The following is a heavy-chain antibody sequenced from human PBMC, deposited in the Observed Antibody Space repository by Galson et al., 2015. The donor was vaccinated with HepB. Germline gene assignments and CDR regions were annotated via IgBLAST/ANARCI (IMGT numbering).Heavy chain of an antibody. CDR2: ISGSGGST. V-gene: IGHV3-23*01. Sequence: SLRLSCAASGFTFSSYAMSWVRQAPGKGLEWVSAISGSGGSTYYADSVKGRFTISRDNSKNTLYLQMNSLRAEDTAVYYCAKAGRWELPRPPLFDYWGQGTLVTVSS. D-gene: IGHD1-26*01. CDR3: AKAGRWELPRPPLFDY. CDR1: GFTFSSYA. J-gene: IGHJ4*02.